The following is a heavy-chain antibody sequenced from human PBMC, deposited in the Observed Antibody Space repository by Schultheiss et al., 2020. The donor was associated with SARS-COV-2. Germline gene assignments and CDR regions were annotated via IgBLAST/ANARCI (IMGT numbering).Heavy chain of an antibody. V-gene: IGHV3-74*01. D-gene: IGHD5-12*01. CDR1: GFTFSSYW. CDR2: INSDGSST. Sequence: GESLKISCAASGFTFSSYWMHWVRQAPGKGLVWVSRINSDGSSTSYADSVKGRFTISRDNAKNTLYLQMNSLRAEDTAVYYCARFGENSGYDGEDRKLDYWGQGTLVTVSS. J-gene: IGHJ4*02. CDR3: ARFGENSGYDGEDRKLDY.